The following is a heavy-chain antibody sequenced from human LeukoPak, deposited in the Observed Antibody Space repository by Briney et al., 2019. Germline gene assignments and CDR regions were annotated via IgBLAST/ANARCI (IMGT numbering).Heavy chain of an antibody. D-gene: IGHD6-13*01. V-gene: IGHV1-2*02. Sequence: ASVKVSCKASGYTFTGYYMHWVRQAPGQGLEWMGWINPNSGGTNYAQKFRGRVTMTRDTSISTAYMELSRLRSDDTAVYYCARDESRSRAAAGPELFDYWGQGTLVTVSS. CDR3: ARDESRSRAAAGPELFDY. CDR1: GYTFTGYY. CDR2: INPNSGGT. J-gene: IGHJ4*02.